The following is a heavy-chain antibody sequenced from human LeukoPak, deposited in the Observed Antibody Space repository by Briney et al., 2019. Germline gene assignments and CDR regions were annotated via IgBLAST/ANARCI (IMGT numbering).Heavy chain of an antibody. CDR3: ARRPLGATTQIDY. Sequence: GESLQISCQGSGYSFTSYWIGWVRQMPGKGLEWMGIIYPGDSDTRYSPSFQGQVTISADKSISTAYLQWSSLKASDTAMYYCARRPLGATTQIDYWGQGTLVTVSS. J-gene: IGHJ4*02. CDR2: IYPGDSDT. V-gene: IGHV5-51*01. CDR1: GYSFTSYW. D-gene: IGHD1-26*01.